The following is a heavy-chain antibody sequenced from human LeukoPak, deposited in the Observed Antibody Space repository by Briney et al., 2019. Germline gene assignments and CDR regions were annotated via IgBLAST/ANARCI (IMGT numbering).Heavy chain of an antibody. CDR3: ARDRSKLLWFGELLSDAFDI. CDR1: GFTFSSYS. J-gene: IGHJ3*02. CDR2: ISSSSSYI. Sequence: GGSLRLSCAASGFTFSSYSVNWVRQAPGKGLEWVSSISSSSSYIYYADSVKGRFTISRDNAKNSLYLQMNSLRAEGTAVYYCARDRSKLLWFGELLSDAFDIWGQGTMVAVSS. V-gene: IGHV3-21*01. D-gene: IGHD3-10*01.